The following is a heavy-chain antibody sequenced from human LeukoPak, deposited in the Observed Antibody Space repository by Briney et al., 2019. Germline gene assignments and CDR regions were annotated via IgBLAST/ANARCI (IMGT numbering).Heavy chain of an antibody. V-gene: IGHV4-61*02. CDR2: IYTSGSP. CDR1: GGSISSGSYY. D-gene: IGHD4-23*01. Sequence: PSETLSLTCTVSGGSISSGSYYWSWIRQPAGKGLEWIGRIYTSGSPHYNPSLKSRVTISVDTSQNQFSLKLSSVTAADTAVYYCARDWVTENYYYYMDVWGKGTTVTISS. J-gene: IGHJ6*03. CDR3: ARDWVTENYYYYMDV.